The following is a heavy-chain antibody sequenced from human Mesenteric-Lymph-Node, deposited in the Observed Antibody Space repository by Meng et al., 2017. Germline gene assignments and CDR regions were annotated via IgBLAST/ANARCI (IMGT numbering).Heavy chain of an antibody. CDR2: IRSKAYGGTT. Sequence: GGSLRLSCTASGFTFGDYAMSWVRQAPGKGLEWVGFIRSKAYGGTTEYAASVKGRFTISRDDSKSIAYLQMNSLKTEDTAVYYCTRTYYDFWSGYRRNNYFDYWGQGTLVTVSS. J-gene: IGHJ4*02. D-gene: IGHD3-3*01. CDR3: TRTYYDFWSGYRRNNYFDY. CDR1: GFTFGDYA. V-gene: IGHV3-49*04.